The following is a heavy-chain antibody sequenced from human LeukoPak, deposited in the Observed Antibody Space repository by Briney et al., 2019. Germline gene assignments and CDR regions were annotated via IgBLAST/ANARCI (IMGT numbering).Heavy chain of an antibody. CDR3: TRAFYDILTGLNYYYYMGV. CDR1: GDSVSSNSAA. D-gene: IGHD3-9*01. V-gene: IGHV6-1*01. Sequence: TSQTLSLTCAISGDSVSSNSAAWNWTRQSPSRGLEWLGRTYYRSKWYNDYAVSVKSRITINPDTSKNQFSLQLDSVTPEDTAVYYCTRAFYDILTGLNYYYYMGVWGKGTTVTVSS. J-gene: IGHJ6*03. CDR2: TYYRSKWYN.